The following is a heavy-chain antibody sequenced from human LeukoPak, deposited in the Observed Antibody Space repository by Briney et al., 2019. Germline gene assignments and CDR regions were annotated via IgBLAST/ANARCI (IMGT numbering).Heavy chain of an antibody. CDR1: ITDYG. CDR2: VNWAGTNT. Sequence: PGGSLRLSCAGIITDYGMSWVRHVPGKGLEWVARVNWAGTNTHYAESVRGRFTISRDFAENSLYLQMNSLRDEDTAFYYCVKDVSSNWYSFDQWGQGTLVTVSS. V-gene: IGHV3-20*04. J-gene: IGHJ4*02. CDR3: VKDVSSNWYSFDQ. D-gene: IGHD1-1*01.